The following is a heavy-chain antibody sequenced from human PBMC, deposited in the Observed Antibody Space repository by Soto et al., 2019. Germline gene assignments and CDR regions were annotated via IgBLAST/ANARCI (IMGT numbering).Heavy chain of an antibody. CDR1: GDSISSYY. D-gene: IGHD3-3*01. J-gene: IGHJ6*03. Sequence: SETLSLTCTVSGDSISSYYWSWIRQPPGKGLEWIGYIYYSGSTNYNPSLKSRVTISVDTSKNQFSLKPSSVAAADTAVYYCARGTSYYDFWSGSLSNYYYYYYMDVWGKGTTVTVSS. V-gene: IGHV4-59*01. CDR2: IYYSGST. CDR3: ARGTSYYDFWSGSLSNYYYYYYMDV.